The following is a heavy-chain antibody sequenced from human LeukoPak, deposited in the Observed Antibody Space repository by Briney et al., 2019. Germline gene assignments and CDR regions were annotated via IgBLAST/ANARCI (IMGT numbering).Heavy chain of an antibody. Sequence: GGSLRLSCAASGFTFSSYWMSWVRQAPGKGLEWVANIKQDGSGKYYVDSVKGRFTISRDNAKNSLYLQMNSLRAEDTAVYYCARDDNRGHDAFDIWGQGTMVTVSS. CDR1: GFTFSSYW. CDR3: ARDDNRGHDAFDI. CDR2: IKQDGSGK. D-gene: IGHD5-24*01. J-gene: IGHJ3*02. V-gene: IGHV3-7*03.